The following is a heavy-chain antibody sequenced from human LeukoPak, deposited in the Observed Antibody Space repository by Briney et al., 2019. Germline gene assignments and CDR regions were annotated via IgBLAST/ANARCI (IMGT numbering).Heavy chain of an antibody. J-gene: IGHJ3*02. CDR3: ARLAYIVVVPAAIRVGYAFDI. D-gene: IGHD2-2*01. CDR2: IYYSGST. Sequence: SETLSLTCTVSGGSISSSSYYWGWIRQPPGKGLEWIGSIYYSGSTYYNPSLKSRVTISVDTCKNQFSLKLSSVTAADTAVYYCARLAYIVVVPAAIRVGYAFDIWGQGTMVTVSS. CDR1: GGSISSSSYY. V-gene: IGHV4-39*01.